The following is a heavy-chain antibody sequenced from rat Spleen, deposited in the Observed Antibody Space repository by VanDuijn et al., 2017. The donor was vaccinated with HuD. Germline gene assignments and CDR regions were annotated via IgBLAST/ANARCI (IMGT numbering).Heavy chain of an antibody. V-gene: IGHV5S13*01. D-gene: IGHD1-12*02. J-gene: IGHJ2*01. CDR2: ITTGGDNT. CDR1: GFTFRNFD. CDR3: ARRKIYYYDGPYPHDY. Sequence: EVQLVESGGGLVQPGSPLKLSCEASGFTFRNFDMAWVRQAPTKGLEWVASITTGGDNTYYRNPVKGRFTISRDNARSTQYLQMDSLRSEDTATYYCARRKIYYYDGPYPHDYWGQGVMVTVSS.